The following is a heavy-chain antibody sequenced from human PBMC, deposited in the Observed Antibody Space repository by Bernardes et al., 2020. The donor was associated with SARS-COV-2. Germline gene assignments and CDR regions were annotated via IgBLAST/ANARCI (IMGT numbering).Heavy chain of an antibody. CDR1: GASISSTDYY. Sequence: SETLSLTCTVSGASISSTDYYWGWIRQPPGQGLEWISSLYYGGNTYYNPSLKSRVTVSVDTSKNQFSLRLSSVTAADTAVYYCARHGEWELLWPFDYWGQGALVTVSS. D-gene: IGHD1-26*01. J-gene: IGHJ4*02. CDR2: LYYGGNT. CDR3: ARHGEWELLWPFDY. V-gene: IGHV4-39*01.